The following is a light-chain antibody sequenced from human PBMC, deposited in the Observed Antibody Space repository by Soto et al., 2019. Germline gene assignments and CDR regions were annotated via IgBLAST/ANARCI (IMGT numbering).Light chain of an antibody. V-gene: IGKV1-27*01. CDR2: AAS. Sequence: DIQMTQSPSSLSASVGDRVTITCRASQGISNYLAWYQQTPGKVPKLLIYAASTLQSGVPPRFSGSGSGTDFTLTISSLQPEDVATYYCQKYNSAPPGLTFGGGTKVEIK. J-gene: IGKJ4*01. CDR3: QKYNSAPPGLT. CDR1: QGISNY.